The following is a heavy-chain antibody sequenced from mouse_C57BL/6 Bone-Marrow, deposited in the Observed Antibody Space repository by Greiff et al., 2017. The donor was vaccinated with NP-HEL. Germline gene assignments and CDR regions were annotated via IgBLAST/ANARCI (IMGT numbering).Heavy chain of an antibody. Sequence: VQLQQSGAELVRPGASVKLSCKASGYTFTSYGISWVKQRTGQGLEWIGEIYPRSGNTYYNEKFKGKATLTADKSSSTAYMELRSLTSEDSAVYFCASYSNYWFAYWGQGTLVTVSA. CDR2: IYPRSGNT. CDR1: GYTFTSYG. V-gene: IGHV1-81*01. CDR3: ASYSNYWFAY. D-gene: IGHD2-5*01. J-gene: IGHJ3*01.